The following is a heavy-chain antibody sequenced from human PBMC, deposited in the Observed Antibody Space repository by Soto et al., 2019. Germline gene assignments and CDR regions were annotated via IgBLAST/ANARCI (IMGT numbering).Heavy chain of an antibody. CDR3: ARASIKNWFEP. CDR1: GGSISSGGYS. J-gene: IGHJ5*02. CDR2: IYHSGST. D-gene: IGHD6-6*01. Sequence: SETLSLTCAVSGGSISSGGYSWSWIRQPPGKGLEWIRYIYHSGSTYYNPSLKSRVTISVDRSKNQFSLKLSSVTAADTAVYVCARASIKNWFEPWGKGPLVTVSS. V-gene: IGHV4-30-2*01.